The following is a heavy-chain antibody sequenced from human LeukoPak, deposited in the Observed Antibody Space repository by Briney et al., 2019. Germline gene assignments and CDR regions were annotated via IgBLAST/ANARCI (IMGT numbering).Heavy chain of an antibody. CDR3: ARDPDLLQLVDAFDI. V-gene: IGHV3-30-3*01. J-gene: IGHJ3*02. D-gene: IGHD6-6*01. CDR1: GFTFSSYA. CDR2: ISYDGSNK. Sequence: GGSLRPFCGASGFTFSSYAMHWGRQAPGKGLEGVAVISYDGSNKYYADSVKGRFTISRDNSKNTLYLQMNSLRAEDTAVYYCARDPDLLQLVDAFDIWGQGTMVTVSS.